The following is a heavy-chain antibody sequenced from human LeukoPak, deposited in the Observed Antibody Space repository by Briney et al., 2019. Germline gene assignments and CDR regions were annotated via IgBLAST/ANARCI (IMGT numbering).Heavy chain of an antibody. J-gene: IGHJ3*02. CDR3: ARGEIVITFGSSRPGDAFDI. V-gene: IGHV1-3*01. D-gene: IGHD3-16*01. CDR2: INAGNGNT. Sequence: GASVKVSCKASGYTFTSYGISWVRQAPGQRPEWMGWINAGNGNTKYSQKFQGRVTITRDTSASTAYMELSSLRSEDTAVYYCARGEIVITFGSSRPGDAFDIWGQGTKVTVSS. CDR1: GYTFTSYG.